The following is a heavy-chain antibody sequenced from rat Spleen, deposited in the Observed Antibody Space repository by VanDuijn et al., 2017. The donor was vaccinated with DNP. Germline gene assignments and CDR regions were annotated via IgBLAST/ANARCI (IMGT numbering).Heavy chain of an antibody. D-gene: IGHD1-4*01. CDR2: SNYEGGGT. V-gene: IGHV5-22*01. CDR3: TRHVLPLRVWDY. CDR1: GFTFSDYY. J-gene: IGHJ2*01. Sequence: EVQLVESGGGLVQPGRSLKLSCAASGFTFSDYYMAWVRQAPTKGLEWVAYSNYEGGGTYYGDSVKGRFTISRANAKSTLYLQMNSLRSEDMATYYCTRHVLPLRVWDYWGQGVMVTVSS.